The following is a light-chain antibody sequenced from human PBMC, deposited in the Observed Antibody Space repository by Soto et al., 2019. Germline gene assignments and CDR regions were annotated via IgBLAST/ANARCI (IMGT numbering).Light chain of an antibody. CDR2: GAS. CDR1: QSISGI. J-gene: IGKJ4*01. V-gene: IGKV3-11*01. CDR3: QQRSNWFLT. Sequence: EIVLTQSPATLSVSPGERATLSCRASQSISGILAWYQQRPGQAPRLLIYGASTRATGVPARFSGSGSGTDFTLTISSLEPEDFAVYYCQQRSNWFLTFGGGTKVEIK.